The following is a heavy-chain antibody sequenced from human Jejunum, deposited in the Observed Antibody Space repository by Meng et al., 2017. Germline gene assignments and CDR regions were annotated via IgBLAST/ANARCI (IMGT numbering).Heavy chain of an antibody. J-gene: IGHJ6*02. CDR2: ISYDGIHE. D-gene: IGHD1-26*01. CDR1: GFTFTNYA. V-gene: IGHV3-30*01. CDR3: AKDRASSPSSATYHIHYYYFGMDV. Sequence: GGSLRLSCAASGFTFTNYAMHWVRQAPGKGLECVALISYDGIHEYYADSVKGRFTISRDTSKNTLFLQMNSLTVEDTAVYHCAKDRASSPSSATYHIHYYYFGMDVWGQGTTVTVSS.